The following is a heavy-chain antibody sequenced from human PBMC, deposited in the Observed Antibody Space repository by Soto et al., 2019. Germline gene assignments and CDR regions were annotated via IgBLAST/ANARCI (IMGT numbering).Heavy chain of an antibody. CDR1: GFIFENFG. J-gene: IGHJ5*02. CDR2: ISGSGFKK. Sequence: PGGSLRLSCAASGFIFENFGMSWVRQAPGKGLEWISSISGSGFKKYYADSVKGRFTISRDNSKSTVYLELKNLSAEDTAVYHCAKNQGVELLPFATVDWFDPWGQGSVVTVSS. D-gene: IGHD2-21*02. V-gene: IGHV3-23*01. CDR3: AKNQGVELLPFATVDWFDP.